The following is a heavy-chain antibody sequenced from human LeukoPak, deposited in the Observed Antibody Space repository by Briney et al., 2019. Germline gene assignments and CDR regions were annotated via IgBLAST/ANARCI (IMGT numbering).Heavy chain of an antibody. Sequence: SQTLSLTCTVSTRSISSYYSSWIRQPPGKGLEWIGYISTSGSTNNNPSIKSRVTISVDTSKNQSSLKLSSVTAADTAVSYWAVATTDDNRYFYYYYIEMWGKGTPVAVSS. CDR2: ISTSGST. D-gene: IGHD4-17*01. CDR3: AVATTDDNRYFYYYYIEM. CDR1: TRSISSYY. J-gene: IGHJ6*03. V-gene: IGHV4-4*09.